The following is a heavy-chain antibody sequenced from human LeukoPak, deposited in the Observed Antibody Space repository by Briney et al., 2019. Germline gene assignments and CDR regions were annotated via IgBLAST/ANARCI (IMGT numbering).Heavy chain of an antibody. CDR3: ATRGSSGWYYFDY. V-gene: IGHV1-69*13. Sequence: SVKVSCKASGGTFSSYAISWVRQAPGQGLEWMGGIIPIFGTANYAQKFQGRVTITADESTSTAYMELSSLRSGDTAVYYCATRGSSGWYYFDYWGQGTLVTVSS. D-gene: IGHD6-19*01. CDR1: GGTFSSYA. J-gene: IGHJ4*02. CDR2: IIPIFGTA.